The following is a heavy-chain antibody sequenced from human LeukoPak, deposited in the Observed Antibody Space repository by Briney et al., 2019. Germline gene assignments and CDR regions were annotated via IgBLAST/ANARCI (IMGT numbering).Heavy chain of an antibody. Sequence: GGSLRLSCAASGFNFANHAMSWVRQTPGKGLEWVSAISGGGDITYYAGSVTGRFTISRDNSKDTLFLQMHSLRPGDTAVYYCVREDTPATANYWGQGTLVTISS. D-gene: IGHD2-21*02. CDR2: ISGGGDIT. V-gene: IGHV3-23*01. CDR1: GFNFANHA. CDR3: VREDTPATANY. J-gene: IGHJ4*02.